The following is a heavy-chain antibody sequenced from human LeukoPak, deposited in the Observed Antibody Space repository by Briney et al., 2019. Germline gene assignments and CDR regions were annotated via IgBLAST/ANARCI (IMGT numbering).Heavy chain of an antibody. CDR3: ARVHYDFLGFDP. Sequence: GASVKVSCKASGGTFSSYAISWVRQAPGQGLEWMGRIIPIFGTANYAQKFQGRVTITADKSTSTAYMELGSLRSEDTAVYHCARVHYDFLGFDPWGQGALVTVSS. D-gene: IGHD3-3*01. J-gene: IGHJ5*02. CDR1: GGTFSSYA. CDR2: IIPIFGTA. V-gene: IGHV1-69*06.